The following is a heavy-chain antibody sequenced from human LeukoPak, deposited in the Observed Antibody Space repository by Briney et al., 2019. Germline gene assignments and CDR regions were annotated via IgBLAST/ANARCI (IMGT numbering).Heavy chain of an antibody. CDR2: IYYSGST. CDR3: ARGTFGELFDY. D-gene: IGHD3-10*01. CDR1: GGSISSGGYY. J-gene: IGHJ4*02. Sequence: SETLSLTCTVSGGSISSGGYYWSWIRQHPGKGPEWIGYIYYSGSTYYNPSLKSRVTISVDTSKNQFSLKLSSVTAADTAVYYCARGTFGELFDYWGQGTLVTVSS. V-gene: IGHV4-31*03.